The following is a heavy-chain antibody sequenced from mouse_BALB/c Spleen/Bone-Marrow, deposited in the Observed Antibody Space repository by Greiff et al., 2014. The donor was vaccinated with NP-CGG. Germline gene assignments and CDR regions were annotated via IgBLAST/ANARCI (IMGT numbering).Heavy chain of an antibody. CDR3: APYYYGSSQFAY. J-gene: IGHJ3*01. V-gene: IGHV14-3*02. CDR2: IDPANGNT. CDR1: GFNIKDTY. Sequence: EVKLEESGAELVKPGASVKLSCTASGFNIKDTYMHWVKQRPEQGLEWIGRIDPANGNTKYDPKLQGKATITADTSSNTAYLQLSSLTSEDTAVYYCAPYYYGSSQFAYWGQGTLVTVSA. D-gene: IGHD1-1*01.